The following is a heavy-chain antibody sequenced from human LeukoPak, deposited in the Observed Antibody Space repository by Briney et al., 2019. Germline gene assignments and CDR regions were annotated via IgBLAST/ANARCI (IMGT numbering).Heavy chain of an antibody. CDR1: GGSISSGGYS. CDR2: IYHSGST. CDR3: ARESTMVRGGID. V-gene: IGHV4-30-2*01. J-gene: IGHJ4*02. Sequence: SETLSLTCAVSGGSISSGGYSWSWIRQPPGKGLEWIGYIYHSGSTYYNPSLKSRVTISVDRSKNQFSLKLSSVIAADTAVYYCARESTMVRGGIDWGQGTPVTVSS. D-gene: IGHD3-10*01.